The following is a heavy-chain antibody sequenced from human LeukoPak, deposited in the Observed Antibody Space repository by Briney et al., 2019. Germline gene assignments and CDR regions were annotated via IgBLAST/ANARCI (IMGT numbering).Heavy chain of an antibody. CDR1: GYTFSNYG. V-gene: IGHV1-18*01. D-gene: IGHD5-12*01. Sequence: ASVTVSCKASGYTFSNYGITWVRQAPGQGLELMGWISTYTGNTNYAQNLQGRVTMTTETSTSTAYMELRSLRSDDTAMYYCASGPPGYNGYDPNFDYWGQGTLVTVSS. J-gene: IGHJ4*02. CDR2: ISTYTGNT. CDR3: ASGPPGYNGYDPNFDY.